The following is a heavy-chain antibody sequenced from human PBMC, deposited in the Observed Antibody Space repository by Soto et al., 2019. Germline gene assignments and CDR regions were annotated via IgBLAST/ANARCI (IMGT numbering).Heavy chain of an antibody. J-gene: IGHJ4*02. CDR3: ARVPRWFGESLSTAVDY. D-gene: IGHD3-10*01. V-gene: IGHV1-18*04. Sequence: QVPLVQSGAEVKKPGASVKVSCKASGYTFTSYGISWVRQAPGQGLEWMGWISAYNGNTNYAQKLQGRVTMTTDTSTSTAYMELRSLRSDDTAVYYCARVPRWFGESLSTAVDYWGQGTLVTVSS. CDR2: ISAYNGNT. CDR1: GYTFTSYG.